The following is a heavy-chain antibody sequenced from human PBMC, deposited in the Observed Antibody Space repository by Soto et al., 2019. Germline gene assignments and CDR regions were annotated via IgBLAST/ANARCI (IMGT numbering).Heavy chain of an antibody. D-gene: IGHD6-25*01. CDR1: GGSFSTYY. J-gene: IGHJ4*02. Sequence: PSETLSLTCTVSGGSFSTYYWTWIRQPPGKGLEWVGLVYYSGNTNYNPSLKSRVTISVDTSKNQFSLRLSSVTAADTAMYYCARRKTRPEAFDYWGQGALVTVSS. CDR3: ARRKTRPEAFDY. CDR2: VYYSGNT. V-gene: IGHV4-59*08.